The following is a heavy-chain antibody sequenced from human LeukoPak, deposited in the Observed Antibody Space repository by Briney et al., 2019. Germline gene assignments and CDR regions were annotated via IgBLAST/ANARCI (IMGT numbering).Heavy chain of an antibody. V-gene: IGHV4-39*07. D-gene: IGHD6-13*01. CDR3: ARGRVSSSTWYSTYYYYFYMDV. CDR1: GGSISSRDYY. J-gene: IGHJ6*03. CDR2: VYYSGST. Sequence: SETLSLTCTVSGGSISSRDYYWGWLRQPPGKGLEWIGSVYYSGSTYYNPSLKSRVTISVDTSKSQFSLRLSSVTAADTAVYFCARGRVSSSTWYSTYYYYFYMDVWGKGTTVTVSS.